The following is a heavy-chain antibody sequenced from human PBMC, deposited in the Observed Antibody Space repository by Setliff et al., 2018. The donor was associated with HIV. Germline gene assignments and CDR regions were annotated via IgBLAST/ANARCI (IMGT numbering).Heavy chain of an antibody. J-gene: IGHJ4*02. CDR2: THASGKT. CDR3: ATLDPSGGNFLAY. V-gene: IGHV4-4*09. CDR1: GDTDFY. Sequence: PSETLSLTCTVSGDTDFYWNWIRQPPGKGLEWIGYTHASGKTNYNPSLKSRVTISPDTSKMQFSLHLTSVTAADTAVYYCATLDPSGGNFLAYWGQGTLVTVSS. D-gene: IGHD2-21*02.